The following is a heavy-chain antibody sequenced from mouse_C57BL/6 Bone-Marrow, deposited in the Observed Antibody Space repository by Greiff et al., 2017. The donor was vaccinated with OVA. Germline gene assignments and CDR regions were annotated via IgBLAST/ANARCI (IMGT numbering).Heavy chain of an antibody. Sequence: QVQLQQSGAELVKPGASVQMSCKASGYTFTTYPIEWMKQNHGKSLEWIGNFHPYNDDTKYNEKFKGKATLTVEKSSSTVYLELSRLTSDDSAVYYCAANYQDYDGVAIDYWGQVTSAIVSS. D-gene: IGHD2-4*01. CDR2: FHPYNDDT. CDR1: GYTFTTYP. J-gene: IGHJ4*01. V-gene: IGHV1-47*01. CDR3: AANYQDYDGVAIDY.